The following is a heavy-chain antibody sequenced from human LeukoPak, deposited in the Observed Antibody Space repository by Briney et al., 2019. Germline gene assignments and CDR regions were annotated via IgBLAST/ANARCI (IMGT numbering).Heavy chain of an antibody. D-gene: IGHD2-2*01. CDR3: ARDKNSGECVSNSCYGVWPLDI. Sequence: SVKVSCKASGGTLSINAITWVRQAPGQGLEWMGGIIPMSETPKYTQKFQGRVTIATDESTNTAYMELSSLRSEDTAVYYCARDKNSGECVSNSCYGVWPLDIWGQGTMVTISS. CDR2: IIPMSETP. J-gene: IGHJ3*02. V-gene: IGHV1-69*05. CDR1: GGTLSINA.